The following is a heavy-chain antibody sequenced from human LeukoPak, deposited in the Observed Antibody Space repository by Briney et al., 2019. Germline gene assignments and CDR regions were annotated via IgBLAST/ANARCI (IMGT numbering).Heavy chain of an antibody. CDR2: ISGSGGST. D-gene: IGHD2-15*01. V-gene: IGHV3-23*01. Sequence: GGSLRLSCAASGFTFSSYAMSWVRQAPGKGLEWVSAISGSGGSTYYADSVKGRFTISRDNSKNTLYLQMNSLRAEDTAVYYCAKDQGYRSGGSCYLFDYWGQGTLVTVSS. CDR1: GFTFSSYA. J-gene: IGHJ4*02. CDR3: AKDQGYRSGGSCYLFDY.